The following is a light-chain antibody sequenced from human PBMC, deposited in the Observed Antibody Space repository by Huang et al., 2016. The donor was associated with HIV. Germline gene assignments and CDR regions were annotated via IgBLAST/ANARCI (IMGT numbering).Light chain of an antibody. V-gene: IGKV3-20*01. J-gene: IGKJ1*01. Sequence: EIVLTQSPATLSLSPGERATLSCGASQSVSSSYLAWYQQKPGQAPRLRIYGASSRATGIPDRFSGSGSGTDFTLTISRLEPEDFAVYYCQQYGSSPWGFGQGTKVEIK. CDR3: QQYGSSPWG. CDR2: GAS. CDR1: QSVSSSY.